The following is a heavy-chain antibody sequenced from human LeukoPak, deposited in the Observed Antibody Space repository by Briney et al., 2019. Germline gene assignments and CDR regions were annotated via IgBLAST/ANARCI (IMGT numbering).Heavy chain of an antibody. V-gene: IGHV1-69*05. D-gene: IGHD3-22*01. CDR3: ARGDGGDPYYYDSSGYPPLAY. Sequence: GASVKVSCKASVGTFSSYAISWVRHAPGHGLEWMGGIIPIFGTANYAQKFQGRVTITTDESTRTAYMELSSLRAEDTAVYYCARGDGGDPYYYDSSGYPPLAYWGQGTLVTVSS. CDR1: VGTFSSYA. CDR2: IIPIFGTA. J-gene: IGHJ4*02.